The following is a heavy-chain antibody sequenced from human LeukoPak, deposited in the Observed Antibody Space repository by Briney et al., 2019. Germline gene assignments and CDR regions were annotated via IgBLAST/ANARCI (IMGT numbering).Heavy chain of an antibody. D-gene: IGHD6-19*01. CDR3: ARVQRQWLVLGAFDI. V-gene: IGHV1-2*02. CDR2: INPNSGGT. J-gene: IGHJ3*02. Sequence: ASVKVSCKASGYTFTGYYMHWVRQAPGQGLEWMGWINPNSGGTNYAQKFQGRVTMTRDTSISTAYMELSSLRSEDTAVYYCARVQRQWLVLGAFDIWGQGTMVTVSS. CDR1: GYTFTGYY.